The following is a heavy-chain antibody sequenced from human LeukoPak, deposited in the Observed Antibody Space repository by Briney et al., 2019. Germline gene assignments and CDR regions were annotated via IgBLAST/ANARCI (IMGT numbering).Heavy chain of an antibody. CDR1: GGSISSSSYY. J-gene: IGHJ4*02. V-gene: IGHV4-39*07. CDR3: ARDGYSSGWYDY. CDR2: IYYSGGT. Sequence: PSETLSLTCTVSGGSISSSSYYWGWIRQPPGKGLEWIGSIYYSGGTYYNPSLKSRVTISVDTSKNQFSLKLSSVTAADTAVYYCARDGYSSGWYDYWGQGTLVTVSS. D-gene: IGHD6-19*01.